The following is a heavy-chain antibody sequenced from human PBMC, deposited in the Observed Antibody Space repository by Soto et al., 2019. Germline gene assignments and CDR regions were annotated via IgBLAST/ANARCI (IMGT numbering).Heavy chain of an antibody. CDR2: ISWNSGSI. Sequence: DVQLVESGGGLVQPGRSLRLSCAASGFTFDDYAMHWVRQAPGKGLEWVSGISWNSGSIGYADSVKGRFTISRDNAKNSLYLQMNSLRAEDTALYYCAKDSSSWDDAFDIWGQGTMVTVSS. J-gene: IGHJ3*02. D-gene: IGHD6-13*01. V-gene: IGHV3-9*01. CDR1: GFTFDDYA. CDR3: AKDSSSWDDAFDI.